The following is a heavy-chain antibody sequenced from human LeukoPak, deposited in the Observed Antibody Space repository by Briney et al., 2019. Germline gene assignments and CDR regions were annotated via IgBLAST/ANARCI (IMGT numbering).Heavy chain of an antibody. D-gene: IGHD3-9*01. CDR2: IYSGGST. V-gene: IGHV3-53*01. Sequence: PGGSLRLSCAASGFTVSSNYMSWVRQAPGKGLEWVSVIYSGGSTYHADSVKGRFTISRDNSKNTLYLQMNSLRAEDTAVYYCACRILTGYYIGYFDYWGQGTLVTVSS. CDR1: GFTVSSNY. J-gene: IGHJ4*02. CDR3: ACRILTGYYIGYFDY.